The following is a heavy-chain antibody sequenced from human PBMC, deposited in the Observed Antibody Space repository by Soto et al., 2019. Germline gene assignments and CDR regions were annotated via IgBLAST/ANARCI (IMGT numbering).Heavy chain of an antibody. V-gene: IGHV5-51*01. CDR1: GYSFTSYW. D-gene: IGHD2-2*01. CDR2: IYPGDSDT. CDR3: ARQPRSELGYCSSTSCYNWFDP. Sequence: GESLKISCKGSGYSFTSYWIGWVRQMPGKGLEWMGIIYPGDSDTRYSPSFQGQVTISADKSISTAYLQWSSLKASDTAMYYGARQPRSELGYCSSTSCYNWFDPWGQGTLVTVSS. J-gene: IGHJ5*02.